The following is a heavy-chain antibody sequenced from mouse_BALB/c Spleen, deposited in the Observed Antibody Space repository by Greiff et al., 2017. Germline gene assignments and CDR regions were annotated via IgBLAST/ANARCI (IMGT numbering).Heavy chain of an antibody. V-gene: IGHV3-5*02. Sequence: EVKLQESGPGLVKPSQTVSLTCTVTGISITTGNYRWSWIRQFPGNKLEWIGYIYYSGTITYNPSLTSRTTITRDTSKNQFFLEMNSLTAEDTATYYCARDRGNTGFLPWFAYWGQGTLVTVSA. CDR1: GISITTGNYR. CDR3: ARDRGNTGFLPWFAY. J-gene: IGHJ3*01. CDR2: IYYSGTI. D-gene: IGHD3-2*02.